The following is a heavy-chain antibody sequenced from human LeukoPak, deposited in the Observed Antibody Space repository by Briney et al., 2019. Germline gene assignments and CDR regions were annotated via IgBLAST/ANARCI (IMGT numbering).Heavy chain of an antibody. CDR1: GGSISSHY. V-gene: IGHV4-59*11. D-gene: IGHD5-18*01. J-gene: IGHJ4*02. CDR2: IYYSGST. Sequence: SETLSLTCTVSGGSISSHYWSWIRQPPGKGLEGIGYIYYSGSTNYNPSLKSRVTISVDTSKNQFSLKLSSVTAADTAVYYCARQGYSDDYFDYWGQGTLVTVSS. CDR3: ARQGYSDDYFDY.